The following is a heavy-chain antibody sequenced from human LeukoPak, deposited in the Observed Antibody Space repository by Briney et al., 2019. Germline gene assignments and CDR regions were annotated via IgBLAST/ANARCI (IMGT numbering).Heavy chain of an antibody. D-gene: IGHD7-27*01. CDR3: TTSRSLGY. J-gene: IGHJ4*02. CDR1: GFTFSDAW. CDR2: IKSKTDGETT. Sequence: PGGSLRLSCVASGFTFSDAWLSWVRHIPRKGLEWVGRIKSKTDGETTDYAAPVKGRFIISRDDSKNTLYLQMNSLKTEDTAVYYCTTSRSLGYWGQGTLVTVSS. V-gene: IGHV3-15*01.